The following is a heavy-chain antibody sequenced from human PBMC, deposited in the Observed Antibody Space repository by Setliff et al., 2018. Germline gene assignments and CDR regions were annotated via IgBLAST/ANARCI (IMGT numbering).Heavy chain of an antibody. CDR1: GFTFSTYS. CDR3: VRVKAEAYRDDFYFYMDV. D-gene: IGHD6-19*01. CDR2: ISPSSSHI. V-gene: IGHV3-21*01. J-gene: IGHJ6*03. Sequence: GGSLRLSCAASGFTFSTYSLIWVRQAPGTGLEWVSSISPSSSHIYYADSAEGRFTISRDDSKNTLYLQMNSLRAEDTAVYYCVRVKAEAYRDDFYFYMDVWGKGTTVTVSS.